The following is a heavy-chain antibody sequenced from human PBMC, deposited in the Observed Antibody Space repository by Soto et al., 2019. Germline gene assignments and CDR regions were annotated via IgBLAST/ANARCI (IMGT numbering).Heavy chain of an antibody. D-gene: IGHD1-1*01. CDR1: GFSLGTSGVG. CDR3: AHRDRYNWNDGGWFDP. V-gene: IGHV2-5*01. Sequence: QITLKESGPTLVKPTQTLTLTCTFSGFSLGTSGVGVGWIRQPPGKALEWLAFIYWNDDKRYNPSLKSRLTITKDTSKNQVVLTLTNMDPVDTATYYCAHRDRYNWNDGGWFDPWGQGALVTVSS. CDR2: IYWNDDK. J-gene: IGHJ5*02.